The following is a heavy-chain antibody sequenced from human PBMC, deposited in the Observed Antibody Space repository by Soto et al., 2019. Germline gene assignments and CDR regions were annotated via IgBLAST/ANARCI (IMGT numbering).Heavy chain of an antibody. J-gene: IGHJ5*02. CDR3: AREGIHVDTAMGGNWFDP. V-gene: IGHV4-61*01. CDR2: IYYSGST. Sequence: SESLSLTCTVSGGSVSSGSYYWSWIRQPPGKGLEWIGYIYYSGSTNYNPSLKSRVTISVDTSKNQFSLKLSSVTAADTAVYYCAREGIHVDTAMGGNWFDPWGQGTLVTVSS. D-gene: IGHD5-18*01. CDR1: GGSVSSGSYY.